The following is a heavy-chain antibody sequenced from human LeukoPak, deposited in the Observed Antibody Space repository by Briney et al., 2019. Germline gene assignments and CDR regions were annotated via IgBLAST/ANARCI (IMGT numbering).Heavy chain of an antibody. CDR3: ARESPTYSNYGYFDY. CDR2: ITPMFGTS. V-gene: IGHV1-69*01. Sequence: SVKVSCKASGGTFSRHTISWVRQSPGQGLEWMGGITPMFGTSNYAQKFRGRVTITADESTSTAYVELSSLRSEDTAVYYCARESPTYSNYGYFDYWGQGTLVTVSS. J-gene: IGHJ4*02. CDR1: GGTFSRHT. D-gene: IGHD4-11*01.